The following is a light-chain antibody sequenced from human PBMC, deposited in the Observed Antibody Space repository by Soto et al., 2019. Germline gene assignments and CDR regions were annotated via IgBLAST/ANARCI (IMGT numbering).Light chain of an antibody. CDR2: GAS. CDR3: QQDENWTIT. CDR1: QSVSSH. V-gene: IGKV3-15*01. J-gene: IGKJ5*01. Sequence: EIVMTQSPATLSVSPGERATLSCRASQSVSSHLAWYQQKTGQAPRLLIYGASTGSTGLPARFSGSGSGTDFTLTISSLQSEDLAVYYCQQDENWTITFGQGTRLEIK.